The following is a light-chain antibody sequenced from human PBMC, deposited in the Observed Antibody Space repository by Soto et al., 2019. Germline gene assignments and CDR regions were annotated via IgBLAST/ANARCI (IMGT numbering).Light chain of an antibody. CDR1: QDISDH. Sequence: DFQMTQSPSSLSASVGDRVTITCRASQDISDHLAWYQHKPGKVPKLLIYEASTLQPGVPSRFSGGGSGTDFTLTISSLQPEDVATDYCQKYNRTPRTFGQGTKVELK. CDR2: EAS. J-gene: IGKJ1*01. CDR3: QKYNRTPRT. V-gene: IGKV1-27*01.